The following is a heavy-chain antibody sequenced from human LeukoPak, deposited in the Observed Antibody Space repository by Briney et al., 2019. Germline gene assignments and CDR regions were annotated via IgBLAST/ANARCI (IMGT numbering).Heavy chain of an antibody. V-gene: IGHV3-21*01. Sequence: PGGYLRLSCVASGFTFSSHSMNWVRQAPGKGLEWVSSITSSSSYIYYADSVKGRFTISRDNAKNSLYLQMNSLRAEDTAVYYCARGPYSGSYHDYLGQGTLVTVSS. CDR1: GFTFSSHS. CDR2: ITSSSSYI. D-gene: IGHD1-26*01. CDR3: ARGPYSGSYHDY. J-gene: IGHJ4*02.